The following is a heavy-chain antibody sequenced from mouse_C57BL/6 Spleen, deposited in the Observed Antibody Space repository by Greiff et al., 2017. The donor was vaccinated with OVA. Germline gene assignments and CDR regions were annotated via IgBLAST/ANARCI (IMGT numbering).Heavy chain of an antibody. CDR2: INPNYGTT. CDR3: AREKGYDYDGDYYAMDY. Sequence: EVQLQQSGPELVKPGASVKISCKASGYSFTDYNMNWVKQSSGKSLEWIGVINPNYGTTSYNQKFKGKATLTVDQSSSTAYMQRNSLTSEDSAVYYCAREKGYDYDGDYYAMDYWGQGTSVTVSS. CDR1: GYSFTDYN. J-gene: IGHJ4*01. D-gene: IGHD2-4*01. V-gene: IGHV1-39*01.